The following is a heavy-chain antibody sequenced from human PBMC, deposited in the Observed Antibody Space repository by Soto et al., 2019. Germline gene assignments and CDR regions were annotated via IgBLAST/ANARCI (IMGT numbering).Heavy chain of an antibody. CDR2: IIPILGIA. CDR1: GGTFSSYT. Sequence: QVQLVQSGAGVKKPGSSVKVSCKASGGTFSSYTISWVRQAPGQGLEWMGRIIPILGIANYAQKFQGRVTITADKSTSTAYMELSSLRSEDTAVYYCARDLLDRRGYSYGVDYWGQGTLVTVSS. D-gene: IGHD5-18*01. CDR3: ARDLLDRRGYSYGVDY. V-gene: IGHV1-69*08. J-gene: IGHJ4*02.